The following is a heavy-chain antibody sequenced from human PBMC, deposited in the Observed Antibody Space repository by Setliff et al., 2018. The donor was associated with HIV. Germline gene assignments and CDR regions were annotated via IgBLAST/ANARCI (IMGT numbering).Heavy chain of an antibody. D-gene: IGHD3-10*01. V-gene: IGHV4-4*09. J-gene: IGHJ5*02. CDR2: IFSSGST. CDR1: GGSISSYC. CDR3: ARRIDNSGSFPDKNWFDT. Sequence: SETLSLTCTVSGGSISSYCWNWIRQSPGRGLEWIGFIFSSGSTKYNPSLQSRVTMSIDASKNQFSLKLTSVTAADTAVYYCARRIDNSGSFPDKNWFDTWGQGSLVTVSS.